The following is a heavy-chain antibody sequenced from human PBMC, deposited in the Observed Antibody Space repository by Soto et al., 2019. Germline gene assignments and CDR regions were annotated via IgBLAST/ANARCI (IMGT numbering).Heavy chain of an antibody. CDR3: AREVSEGNYFDY. CDR1: GFTFSTYS. CDR2: ISSSSFMI. Sequence: GGSLRLSCAASGFTFSTYSMNWVRQAPGKGLEWVSYISSSSFMIYSADSVKGRFTISRDNAKNSLYLQMNSLRDEDTAVYYCAREVSEGNYFDYWGQGALVTVSS. J-gene: IGHJ4*02. V-gene: IGHV3-48*02. D-gene: IGHD3-10*01.